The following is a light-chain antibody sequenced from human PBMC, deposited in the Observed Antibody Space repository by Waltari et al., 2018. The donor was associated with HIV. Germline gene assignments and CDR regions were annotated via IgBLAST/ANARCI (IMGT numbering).Light chain of an antibody. CDR2: HAS. CDR3: QQYDSYSWT. V-gene: IGKV1-5*01. Sequence: DIQMTQSPSTLSASLRDRVTITCRASQSISSWLAWYQQKPGKAPKLLIYHASTLEAGVPSRFSGSGSGTEFNLTINRLQPDDFAIYYCQQYDSYSWTFGQGTRVEIK. CDR1: QSISSW. J-gene: IGKJ1*01.